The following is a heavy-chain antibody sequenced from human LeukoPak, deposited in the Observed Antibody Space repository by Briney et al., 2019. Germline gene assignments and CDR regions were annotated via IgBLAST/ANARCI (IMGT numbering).Heavy chain of an antibody. CDR3: ARPLQITIFGVVHNWFDP. V-gene: IGHV5-51*01. D-gene: IGHD3-3*01. CDR1: GYSFTSYW. Sequence: GESLKISCKGSGYSFTSYWIGWVRQMPGKGLEWMGIIYPGDSDTRYSPSFQGQVTISADKSISTAYLQWTSLKASDTAMYYCARPLQITIFGVVHNWFDPWGQGTLVTVSS. CDR2: IYPGDSDT. J-gene: IGHJ5*02.